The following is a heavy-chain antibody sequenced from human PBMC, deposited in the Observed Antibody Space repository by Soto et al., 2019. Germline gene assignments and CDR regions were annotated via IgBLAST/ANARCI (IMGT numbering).Heavy chain of an antibody. CDR1: GGSISSGGYY. J-gene: IGHJ6*02. V-gene: IGHV4-31*01. Sequence: QVQLQESGPGLVKPSQTLSLTCTVSGGSISSGGYYWSWIRQHPGKGLEWIGYIYYSGSTYYNPSPKSLVTIPVDTSKNQFSLKLSSVTAADTAVYYCASGKHSSSWFHYYYGMDVWGQGTTVTVSS. CDR3: ASGKHSSSWFHYYYGMDV. D-gene: IGHD6-13*01. CDR2: IYYSGST.